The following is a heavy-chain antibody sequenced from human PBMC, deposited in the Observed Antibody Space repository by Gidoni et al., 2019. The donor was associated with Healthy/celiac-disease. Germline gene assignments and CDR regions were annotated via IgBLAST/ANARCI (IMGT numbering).Heavy chain of an antibody. CDR3: ARIARDTYYYYYMDV. J-gene: IGHJ6*03. CDR1: GFTFSSYW. CDR2: IKQDGSEK. V-gene: IGHV3-7*01. Sequence: EVQLVESGGGLVQPGGSLRLSGAASGFTFSSYWMSWVRQAPGKGLEWVANIKQDGSEKYYVDSVKGRFTISRDNAKNSLYLQMNSLRAEDTAVYYCARIARDTYYYYYMDVWGKGTTVTVSS. D-gene: IGHD5-18*01.